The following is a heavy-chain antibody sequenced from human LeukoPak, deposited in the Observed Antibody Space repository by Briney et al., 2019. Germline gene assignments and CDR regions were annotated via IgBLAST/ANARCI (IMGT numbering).Heavy chain of an antibody. J-gene: IGHJ5*02. CDR2: ISSSSSTI. CDR3: AKLGGGFWFDP. D-gene: IGHD3-16*01. Sequence: GGSLRLSCAASGFTFSSYSMNWVRQAPGKGLEWVSYISSSSSTIYYADSVKGRFTISRDNAKNSLYLQMNSLRAEDTAVYYRAKLGGGFWFDPWGQGTLVTVSS. CDR1: GFTFSSYS. V-gene: IGHV3-48*01.